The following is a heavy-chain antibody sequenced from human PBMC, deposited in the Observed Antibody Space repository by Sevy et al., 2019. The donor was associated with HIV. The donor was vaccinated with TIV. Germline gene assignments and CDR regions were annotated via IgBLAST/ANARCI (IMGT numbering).Heavy chain of an antibody. V-gene: IGHV3-48*03. D-gene: IGHD2-15*01. CDR2: ISSSGSTI. CDR3: ARDNLGYCSGGSCPSPRSYYYYYMDV. Sequence: GGSLRLSCAASGFTFSSYEMNWVRQAPGKGLEWVSYISSSGSTIYYADSVKGRFTISRDNAKNSLYLQMNSLRAEDTAVYYCARDNLGYCSGGSCPSPRSYYYYYMDVWGKGTTVTVSS. CDR1: GFTFSSYE. J-gene: IGHJ6*03.